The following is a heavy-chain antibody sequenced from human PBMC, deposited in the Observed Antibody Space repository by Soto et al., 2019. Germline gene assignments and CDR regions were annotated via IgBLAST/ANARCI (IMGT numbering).Heavy chain of an antibody. CDR2: IWYDGSNK. J-gene: IGHJ6*02. D-gene: IGHD3-3*01. Sequence: GGSLRLSCAASGFTFSSYGMHWVRQAPGKGLEWVAVIWYDGSNKYYADSVKGRFTISRDNSKNTLYLQMNSLRAEDTAVYYCARDYDFWSGYPYGMDVWGQGTTVTVSS. CDR3: ARDYDFWSGYPYGMDV. CDR1: GFTFSSYG. V-gene: IGHV3-33*01.